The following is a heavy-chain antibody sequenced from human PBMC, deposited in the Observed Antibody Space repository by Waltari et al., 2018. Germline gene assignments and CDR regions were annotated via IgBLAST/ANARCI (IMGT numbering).Heavy chain of an antibody. CDR3: ARVAIFRVFDS. CDR1: GFTFSNYW. Sequence: EVQVVESGGGLVQPGGSLRLSGTAPGFTFSNYWMSWVRQAPGKGLGWVASINQDESGKHYVDSVKGGFTLSRDNTKKSLYLQMDTLRAEDTAVYFCARVAIFRVFDSWGQGTLVTVSS. V-gene: IGHV3-7*01. J-gene: IGHJ4*02. D-gene: IGHD3-3*01. CDR2: INQDESGK.